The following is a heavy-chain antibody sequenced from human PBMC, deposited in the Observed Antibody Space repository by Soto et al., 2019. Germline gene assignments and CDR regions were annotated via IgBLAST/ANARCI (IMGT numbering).Heavy chain of an antibody. CDR3: ANLTPPRYFDS. D-gene: IGHD7-27*01. CDR1: GFTFSRYG. CDR2: MSYDGSNK. J-gene: IGHJ4*02. Sequence: GGSLRLSCTASGFTFSRYGMPWVRQAPGKGLEWVAVMSYDGSNKWYADSVKGRLTISRDNSKKTLYLQMNSLRAEDTAVYYCANLTPPRYFDSWGQGTLVTVSS. V-gene: IGHV3-30*18.